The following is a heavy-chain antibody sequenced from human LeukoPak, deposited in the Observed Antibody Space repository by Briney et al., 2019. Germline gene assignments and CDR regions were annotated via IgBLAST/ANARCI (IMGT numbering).Heavy chain of an antibody. J-gene: IGHJ5*02. V-gene: IGHV1-18*01. CDR1: GYTFNSYG. D-gene: IGHD3-22*01. CDR3: ARVPRITMIVNIGENWFDP. Sequence: ASVKVSCKASGYTFNSYGISWVRQAPGQGVEWMGWISAYNGNTNYAQKLQGRVTMTTDTSTSTAYMELRSLRSDDTAVYYCARVPRITMIVNIGENWFDPWGQGTLVTVSS. CDR2: ISAYNGNT.